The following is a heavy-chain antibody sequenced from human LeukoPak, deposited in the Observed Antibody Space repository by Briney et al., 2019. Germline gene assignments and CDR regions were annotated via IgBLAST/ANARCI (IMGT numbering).Heavy chain of an antibody. V-gene: IGHV3-33*08. CDR2: IWYDGSNK. CDR1: EFTFSSYA. D-gene: IGHD3/OR15-3a*01. CDR3: ARDRDYYFDY. Sequence: PGGSLRLSCAASEFTFSSYAMSWVRQAPGKGLEWVAVIWYDGSNKYYADSVKGRFTISRDNSKNTLYLQMNSLRAEDTAVYYCARDRDYYFDYWGQGTLVTVSS. J-gene: IGHJ4*02.